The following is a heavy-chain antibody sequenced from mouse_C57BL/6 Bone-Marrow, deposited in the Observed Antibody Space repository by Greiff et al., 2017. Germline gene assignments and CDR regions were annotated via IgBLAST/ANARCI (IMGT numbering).Heavy chain of an antibody. Sequence: EVQGVESGGGLVQPKGSLKLSCAASGFSFNTYAMNWVRQAPGKGLEWVARIRSKSNNYATYYADSVKDRFTISRDDSESMLYLQMKNLKTEDTAMYYWVGHEGLRPYYYAMDYWGQGTSVTVSS. CDR3: VGHEGLRPYYYAMDY. CDR2: IRSKSNNYAT. CDR1: GFSFNTYA. V-gene: IGHV10-1*01. J-gene: IGHJ4*01. D-gene: IGHD2-4*01.